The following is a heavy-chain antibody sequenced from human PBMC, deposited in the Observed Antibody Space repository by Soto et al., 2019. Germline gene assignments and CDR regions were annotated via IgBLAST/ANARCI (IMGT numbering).Heavy chain of an antibody. CDR2: IKQDGSVK. J-gene: IGHJ4*02. CDR3: VRDLVGSRGYLGL. D-gene: IGHD3-22*01. V-gene: IGHV3-7*05. Sequence: EVQLVESGGNLVQPGGSLRLSCAASGFTFSTYYMGWVRQAPGKGLEWVANIKQDGSVKNYVDSVKGRFTVSRDNAKNSLYLQMNSLRADDTALYYCVRDLVGSRGYLGLWGQGTQVTVSS. CDR1: GFTFSTYY.